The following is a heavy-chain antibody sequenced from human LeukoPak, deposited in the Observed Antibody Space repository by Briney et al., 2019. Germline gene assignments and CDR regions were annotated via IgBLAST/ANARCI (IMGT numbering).Heavy chain of an antibody. J-gene: IGHJ6*03. Sequence: GESLKISCKGSGYSFTSYWIGWVRQMPGKGLEWMGIIYPGESDTRYSPSFQGQVTISADRSISTAYLQWSSLKASDTAMYYCARQGFLEWLGFDYYYYYMDVWGKGTTVTVSS. CDR2: IYPGESDT. V-gene: IGHV5-51*01. CDR3: ARQGFLEWLGFDYYYYYMDV. D-gene: IGHD3-3*01. CDR1: GYSFTSYW.